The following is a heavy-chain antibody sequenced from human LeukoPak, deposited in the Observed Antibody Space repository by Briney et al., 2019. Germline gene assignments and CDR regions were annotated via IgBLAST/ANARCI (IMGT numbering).Heavy chain of an antibody. CDR2: ISGSGGST. V-gene: IGHV3-23*01. CDR3: AKAETLLWFGELFY. CDR1: GFTFSSYA. D-gene: IGHD3-10*01. Sequence: GGSLRLSCAASGFTFSSYAMSWVRQAPGKGLEWVSAISGSGGSTYYADSVKGRFTISRDNSKNTLYLQMNSLRVEDTAVYYCAKAETLLWFGELFYWGQGTLVTVSS. J-gene: IGHJ4*02.